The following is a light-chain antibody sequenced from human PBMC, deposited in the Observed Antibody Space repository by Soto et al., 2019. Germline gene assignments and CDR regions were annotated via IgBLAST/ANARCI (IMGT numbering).Light chain of an antibody. Sequence: EIVLTQSPGTLSLSPGERATLSCRASQSVSSNYLAWYQQKPGQAPWLLINGASSRATGIPDRFSGSGSGTDFTLTISSLEPEDFAVYYCQQYGSSPQTFGQGTKVDIK. CDR1: QSVSSNY. J-gene: IGKJ1*01. V-gene: IGKV3-20*01. CDR3: QQYGSSPQT. CDR2: GAS.